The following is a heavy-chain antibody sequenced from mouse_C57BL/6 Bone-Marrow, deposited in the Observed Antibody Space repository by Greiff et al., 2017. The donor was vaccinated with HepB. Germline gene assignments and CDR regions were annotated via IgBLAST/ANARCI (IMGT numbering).Heavy chain of an antibody. D-gene: IGHD2-5*01. CDR1: GFTFSSYA. V-gene: IGHV5-4*01. CDR2: ISDGGSYT. Sequence: EVLRVESGGGLVKPGGSLKLSCAASGFTFSSYAMSWVRQTPEKRLEWVANISDGGSYTYYPDNVKGRFTISRDNAKNYLYLQMSHLKSEDTALCYCASDYYSSSWFAYWGQGTLVTVSA. J-gene: IGHJ3*01. CDR3: ASDYYSSSWFAY.